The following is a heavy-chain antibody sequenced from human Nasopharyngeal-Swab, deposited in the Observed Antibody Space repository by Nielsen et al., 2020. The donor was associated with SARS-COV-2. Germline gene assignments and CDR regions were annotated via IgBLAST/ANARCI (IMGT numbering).Heavy chain of an antibody. V-gene: IGHV4-34*01. CDR2: INHSGST. Sequence: SQTLSLTCALYTGSFSGYYWSWILHPPGKGLEWIGEINHSGSTNYNPSLKSRVTISVDTSKNQFSLKLSSVTAADTAVYYCARGIVVVPAAYTRYFDYWGQGTLVTVSS. CDR1: TGSFSGYY. CDR3: ARGIVVVPAAYTRYFDY. D-gene: IGHD2-2*01. J-gene: IGHJ4*02.